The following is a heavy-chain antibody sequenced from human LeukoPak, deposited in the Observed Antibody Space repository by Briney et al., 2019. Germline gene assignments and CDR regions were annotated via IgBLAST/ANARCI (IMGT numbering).Heavy chain of an antibody. V-gene: IGHV1-8*03. CDR3: ARVYDSDGNDAFDI. CDR2: MNPNSGNT. D-gene: IGHD1-1*01. Sequence: ASVKVSCKASGYTFTGYYMHWVRQATGQGLEWMGWMNPNSGNTGYAQKFQGRVTITRNISISTAYMELSSLRSEDTALYYCARVYDSDGNDAFDIWGQGTMVTVSS. CDR1: GYTFTGYY. J-gene: IGHJ3*02.